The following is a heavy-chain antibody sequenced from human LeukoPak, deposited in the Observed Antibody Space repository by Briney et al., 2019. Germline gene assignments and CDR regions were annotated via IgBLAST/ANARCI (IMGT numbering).Heavy chain of an antibody. CDR1: GGSISSYY. Sequence: PSETLSLTCTVSGGSISSYYWSWIRQSPGKGLECIGYIHYTGSTNYNPSLKSRVTISVETSKNQFSLKLKSVTAADTAVYYCAKRSVTTGPYNFDYWGQGTLVTVSS. J-gene: IGHJ4*02. V-gene: IGHV4-59*01. CDR2: IHYTGST. CDR3: AKRSVTTGPYNFDY. D-gene: IGHD4-17*01.